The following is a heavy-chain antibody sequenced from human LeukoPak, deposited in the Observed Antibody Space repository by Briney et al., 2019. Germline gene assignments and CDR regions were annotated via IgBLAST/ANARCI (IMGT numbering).Heavy chain of an antibody. Sequence: SETLSLTCTVSSGSISSSSYYWGWIRQPPGEGLEWIGNIYYSGSTYCNPSLKSRVTISVDTSKNQFSLNLSSVTAADSALYYCARVRYSYGYYYAMDVWGQGTTVTVSS. CDR1: SGSISSSSYY. D-gene: IGHD5-18*01. CDR3: ARVRYSYGYYYAMDV. CDR2: IYYSGST. V-gene: IGHV4-39*01. J-gene: IGHJ6*02.